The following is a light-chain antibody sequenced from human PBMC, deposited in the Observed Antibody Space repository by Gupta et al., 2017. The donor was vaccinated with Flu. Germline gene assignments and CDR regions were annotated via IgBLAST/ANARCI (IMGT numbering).Light chain of an antibody. CDR3: QHNCGTLLT. J-gene: IGKJ4*01. CDR2: GAS. V-gene: IGKV1-39*01. Sequence: DIQMTQSPSSLSASVGDRVTITCRASQSIGDYLSWYQHRPGKAPKLLIYGASSLQSGVPSRFSGSGSGTDFTLTISSLLPEDFATYYCQHNCGTLLTFGEGTKVDI. CDR1: QSIGDY.